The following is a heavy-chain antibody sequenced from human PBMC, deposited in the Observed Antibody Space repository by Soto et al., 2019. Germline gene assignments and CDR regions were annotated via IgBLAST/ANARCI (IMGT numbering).Heavy chain of an antibody. Sequence: GGSLRLSCAASGFTFSSYSMNWVRQAPGKGLEWVSYISSSSSTIYYADSVKGRFTISRDNAKNSLYLQMNSLRAEDTAVYYCASIGFLRWFDPWGQGTLVTVSS. CDR1: GFTFSSYS. CDR3: ASIGFLRWFDP. J-gene: IGHJ5*02. D-gene: IGHD2-15*01. V-gene: IGHV3-48*01. CDR2: ISSSSSTI.